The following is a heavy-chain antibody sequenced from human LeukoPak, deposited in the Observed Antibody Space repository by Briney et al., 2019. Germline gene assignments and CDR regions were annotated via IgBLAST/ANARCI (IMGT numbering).Heavy chain of an antibody. D-gene: IGHD4-11*01. CDR1: GFTFSPYS. CDR2: ISGRTSTI. Sequence: GGSLRLSCVVSGFTFSPYSMNWVRQAPGKGLEWVAYISGRTSTIYYADSVYGRFTISRDNAKNTLYLQMNSLRAEDTAVYYCARDTSNSPDYWGQGTLVTVSS. CDR3: ARDTSNSPDY. V-gene: IGHV3-48*04. J-gene: IGHJ4*02.